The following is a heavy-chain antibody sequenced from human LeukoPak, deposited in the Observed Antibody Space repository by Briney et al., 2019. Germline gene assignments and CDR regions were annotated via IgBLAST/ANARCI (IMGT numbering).Heavy chain of an antibody. CDR1: GFTFSNYW. J-gene: IGHJ4*02. CDR2: INSDGIST. Sequence: GGSLRLSCAASGFTFSNYWMHWVRQAPGKGLVWVSRINSDGISTGYADSVKGRFTVSRDNAKKTLYLQMNSLSAEDTAVYYCARDVGNFDYWGQGTLVTVSS. V-gene: IGHV3-74*01. CDR3: ARDVGNFDY.